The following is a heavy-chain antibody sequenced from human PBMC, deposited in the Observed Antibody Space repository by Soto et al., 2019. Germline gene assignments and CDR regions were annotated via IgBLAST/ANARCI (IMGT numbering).Heavy chain of an antibody. CDR2: IYYGGNT. V-gene: IGHV4-30-4*01. J-gene: IGHJ4*02. CDR3: ARGLGGDYGCAADY. CDR1: GGSISRGDYY. D-gene: IGHD3-16*01. Sequence: SETLSLTCTVSGGSISRGDYYWSWIRQSPGKGLEWMGYIYYGGNTYYNPSLNSRLSISLDRSKNQFSLRLSSVTAADTAMYFCARGLGGDYGCAADYWGPGTLVTVSS.